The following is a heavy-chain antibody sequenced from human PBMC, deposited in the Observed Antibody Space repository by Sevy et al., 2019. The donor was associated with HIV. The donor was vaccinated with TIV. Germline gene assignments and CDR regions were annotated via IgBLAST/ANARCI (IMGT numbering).Heavy chain of an antibody. CDR3: TTDGGGYNYGYSFDY. J-gene: IGHJ4*02. Sequence: GGSLRLSCAASGFTFSNAWMNWVRQAPGKGLEWVGRIKSKTDGGTTDYAAPVKGSFTISSEASKNPLYLQMSSLKPEDTAVYYCTTDGGGYNYGYSFDYWCQGTLGTVSS. V-gene: IGHV3-15*07. CDR2: IKSKTDGGTT. CDR1: GFTFSNAW. D-gene: IGHD5-18*01.